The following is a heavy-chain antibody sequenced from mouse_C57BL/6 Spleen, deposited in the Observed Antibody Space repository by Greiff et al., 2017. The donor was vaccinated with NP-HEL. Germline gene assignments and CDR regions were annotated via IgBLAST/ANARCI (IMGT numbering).Heavy chain of an antibody. D-gene: IGHD1-1*02. J-gene: IGHJ2*01. Sequence: QVQLKQPGAELVRPGSSVKLSCKASGYTFTSYWMHWVKQRPIQGLEWIGNIDPSDSATHYNQKFKDKATLTVDKSSSTAYMQLSSLTSEDSAVYYCAREGGSYYFDYWGQGTTLTVSS. CDR2: IDPSDSAT. CDR1: GYTFTSYW. CDR3: AREGGSYYFDY. V-gene: IGHV1-52*01.